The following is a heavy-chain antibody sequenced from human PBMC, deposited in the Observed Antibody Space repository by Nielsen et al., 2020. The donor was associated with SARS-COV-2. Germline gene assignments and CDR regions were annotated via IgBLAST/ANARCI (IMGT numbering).Heavy chain of an antibody. V-gene: IGHV2-70*13. D-gene: IGHD6-6*01. CDR3: ARTPSSSGRTYYYGMDV. Sequence: SGPTLVKPTQTLTLTCTFSGFSLSTSGMCVSWIRQPPGKALEWLALIDWDDDKYYSTSLKTRLTISKDTSKNQVVLTLTNMDPVDTATYYCARTPSSSGRTYYYGMDVWGQGTTVTVSS. CDR1: GFSLSTSGMC. J-gene: IGHJ6*02. CDR2: IDWDDDK.